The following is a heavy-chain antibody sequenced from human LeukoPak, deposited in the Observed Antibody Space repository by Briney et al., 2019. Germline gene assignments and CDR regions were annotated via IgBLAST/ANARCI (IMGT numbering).Heavy chain of an antibody. D-gene: IGHD6-19*01. CDR1: GYTFTGYY. Sequence: ASVKVSCQASGYTFTGYYIHWVRQAPGQGLEWMGWINPNSGGIKYAQKFQGRVTMTRDTSISTAYMELSRLRSDDTAVYYCGRDRAVAGTAIDAFDIWGQGTMVTVSS. V-gene: IGHV1-2*02. J-gene: IGHJ3*02. CDR2: INPNSGGI. CDR3: GRDRAVAGTAIDAFDI.